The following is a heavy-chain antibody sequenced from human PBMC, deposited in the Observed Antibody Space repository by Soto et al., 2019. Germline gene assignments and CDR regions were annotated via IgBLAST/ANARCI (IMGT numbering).Heavy chain of an antibody. D-gene: IGHD3-3*01. J-gene: IGHJ6*02. CDR1: GFTFSSYA. CDR2: ISGSGGST. CDR3: AKFGWPTYYDFFLGHDTSGYYYYGMDV. V-gene: IGHV3-23*01. Sequence: PGGSLRLSCAASGFTFSSYAMSWVRQAPGKGLEWVSAISGSGGSTYYADSVKGRFTISRDNSKNTLYLQMNSLRAEDTAVYYCAKFGWPTYYDFFLGHDTSGYYYYGMDVWGQGTTVTVSS.